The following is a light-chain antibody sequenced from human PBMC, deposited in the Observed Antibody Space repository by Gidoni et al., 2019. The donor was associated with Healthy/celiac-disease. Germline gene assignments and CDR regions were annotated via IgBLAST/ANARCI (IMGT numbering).Light chain of an antibody. Sequence: DIQMTQSPSSLSASVGDRVTITCRASQSISSYLTWYQQKPGKAPKLRIYAASSLQSGVPSRFSGSGSGTDFTLTISSLQPEDFATYYCQQSYSTPPVTFGGGTKVEIK. V-gene: IGKV1-39*01. J-gene: IGKJ4*01. CDR1: QSISSY. CDR3: QQSYSTPPVT. CDR2: AAS.